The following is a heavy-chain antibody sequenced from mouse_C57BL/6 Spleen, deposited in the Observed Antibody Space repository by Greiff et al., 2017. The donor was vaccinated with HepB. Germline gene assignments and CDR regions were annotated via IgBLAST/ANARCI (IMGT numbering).Heavy chain of an antibody. V-gene: IGHV1-22*01. CDR1: GYTLTDYN. D-gene: IGHD2-4*01. CDR3: ARMDYDYDVGYFDY. CDR2: INPNNGGT. Sequence: VQLQQSGPELVKPGASVKMSCKASGYTLTDYNMHWVKQSHGKSLEWIGYINPNNGGTSYNQKFKGKATLTVNKSSSTAYMELRSLTSEDAAVYYCARMDYDYDVGYFDYWGQGTTLTVSS. J-gene: IGHJ2*01.